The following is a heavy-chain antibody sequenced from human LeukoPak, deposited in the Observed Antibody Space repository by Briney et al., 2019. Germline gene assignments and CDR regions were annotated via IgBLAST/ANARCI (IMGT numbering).Heavy chain of an antibody. J-gene: IGHJ3*02. D-gene: IGHD3-9*01. V-gene: IGHV1-69*05. Sequence: GSSVKVSCKASGGTFSSYAISWVRQAPGQGLEWMGGIIPIFGTANYAQKFQGRVTITTDESTSTAYMELSSLRSEDTAVYYCARDLSFDWPHNAFDIWGQGTMVTVSS. CDR1: GGTFSSYA. CDR3: ARDLSFDWPHNAFDI. CDR2: IIPIFGTA.